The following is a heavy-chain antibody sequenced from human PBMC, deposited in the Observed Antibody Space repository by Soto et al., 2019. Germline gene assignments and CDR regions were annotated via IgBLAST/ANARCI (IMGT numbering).Heavy chain of an antibody. Sequence: GSLRLSCTVSGFAFKNYGINWFRQAPGKGLEWVSSISKSDYTYYSDSVKGRFTISRDNAKNSVSLQMNTLRVEDTAVYYCAREDSIIIPAVSDFWGQGTLVTVSS. CDR2: ISKSDYT. V-gene: IGHV3-21*01. J-gene: IGHJ4*02. D-gene: IGHD2-2*01. CDR1: GFAFKNYG. CDR3: AREDSIIIPAVSDF.